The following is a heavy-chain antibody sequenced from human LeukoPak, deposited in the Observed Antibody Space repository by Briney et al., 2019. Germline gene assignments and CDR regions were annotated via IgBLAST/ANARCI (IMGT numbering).Heavy chain of an antibody. D-gene: IGHD6-19*01. V-gene: IGHV3-48*01. J-gene: IGHJ4*02. CDR2: ISSSSSTI. CDR1: GFTFSSYS. CDR3: ARGFTIAVAGGNDY. Sequence: GGSLRLSCAASGFTFSSYSMNWVRQAPGKGLEWVSYISSSSSTIYYADSVKGRFTISRDNAKNSLYLQMNSLRAEDTALYYCARGFTIAVAGGNDYWGQGTLVTVSS.